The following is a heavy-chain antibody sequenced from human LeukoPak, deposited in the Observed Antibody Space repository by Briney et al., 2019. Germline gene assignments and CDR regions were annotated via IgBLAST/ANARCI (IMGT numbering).Heavy chain of an antibody. J-gene: IGHJ3*02. CDR1: GFTVSXNY. V-gene: IGHV3-66*01. CDR2: IYSGGST. Sequence: GGXXRLSCAASGFTVSXNYMSWVRXAPGKGVEWGSVIYSGGSTYYADSVKGRFTISRDNSKNTLYLQMNSLRAEDTAVYYCARDSGSYRDLAFDIWGQGTMVTVSS. D-gene: IGHD1-26*01. CDR3: ARDSGSYRDLAFDI.